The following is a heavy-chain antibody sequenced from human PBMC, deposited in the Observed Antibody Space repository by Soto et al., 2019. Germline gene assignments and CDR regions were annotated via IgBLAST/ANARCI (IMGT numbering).Heavy chain of an antibody. V-gene: IGHV1-2*02. CDR2: IYPKTGVT. Sequence: ASVKVSCKASGYTFSVYYMHWVRQAPGQGLEWVGWIYPKTGVTTYAQKFEGRVTMTRDTSITTAHMELSGLKSEDTAVYYCARGLGGAWGMDVWRQGTTVTVSS. CDR3: ARGLGGAWGMDV. J-gene: IGHJ6*02. CDR1: GYTFSVYY. D-gene: IGHD3-16*01.